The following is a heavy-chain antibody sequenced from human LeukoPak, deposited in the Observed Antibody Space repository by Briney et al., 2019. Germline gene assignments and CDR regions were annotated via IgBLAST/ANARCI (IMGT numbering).Heavy chain of an antibody. CDR3: ARGSSAGSQLWESWFDP. J-gene: IGHJ5*02. CDR2: IYHSRQT. CDR1: GYSISSAYY. V-gene: IGHV4-38-2*01. Sequence: SETLTLTCAVSGYSISSAYYWGWIRQPPGKGLEWIGSIYHSRQTYSTPSLHSRVTISVATSKHQFSLKLSSVTAAAPAVYYCARGSSAGSQLWESWFDPWGQGSLVTVSS. D-gene: IGHD1-26*01.